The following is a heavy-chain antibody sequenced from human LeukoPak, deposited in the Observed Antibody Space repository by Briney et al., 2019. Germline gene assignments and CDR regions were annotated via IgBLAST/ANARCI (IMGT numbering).Heavy chain of an antibody. D-gene: IGHD5-12*01. CDR3: AKGVKSVDIVATTWTN. CDR1: GFTFSSYS. J-gene: IGHJ4*02. CDR2: ISGSGGST. V-gene: IGHV3-23*01. Sequence: GGSLRLSCAASGFTFSSYSMNWVRQAPGKGLEWVSAISGSGGSTYYADSVKGRFTISRDNSKNTLYLQMNSLRAEDTAVYYCAKGVKSVDIVATTWTNWGQGTLVTVSS.